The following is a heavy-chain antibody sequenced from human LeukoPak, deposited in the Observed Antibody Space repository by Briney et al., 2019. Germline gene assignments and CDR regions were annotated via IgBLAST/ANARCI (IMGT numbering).Heavy chain of an antibody. D-gene: IGHD3-16*01. V-gene: IGHV3-48*01. J-gene: IGHJ6*03. CDR2: ISSSGSII. CDR3: ARDPISYYYYMDV. CDR1: GFTFSRFA. Sequence: GGSLRLSCGASGFTFSRFAMNWVRQAPGKGLEWISYISSSGSIIYYADSMKGRFNVSRDNAKNSLYLQINGLSAEDTAVYYCARDPISYYYYMDVWGKGTSVFVSS.